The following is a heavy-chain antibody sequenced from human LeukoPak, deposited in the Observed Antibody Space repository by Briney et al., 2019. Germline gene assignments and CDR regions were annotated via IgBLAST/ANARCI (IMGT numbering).Heavy chain of an antibody. J-gene: IGHJ3*02. Sequence: SVKVSCKASGGTFSSYAISWVRQAPGQGLEWMGGIIPIFGTANYAQKFQGRVTITTDESTSTAYMELSSLRSEDTAVYYCARDFSSYDISTGSPRGAFDIWGQGTMVTVSS. CDR1: GGTFSSYA. CDR3: ARDFSSYDISTGSPRGAFDI. D-gene: IGHD3-9*01. CDR2: IIPIFGTA. V-gene: IGHV1-69*05.